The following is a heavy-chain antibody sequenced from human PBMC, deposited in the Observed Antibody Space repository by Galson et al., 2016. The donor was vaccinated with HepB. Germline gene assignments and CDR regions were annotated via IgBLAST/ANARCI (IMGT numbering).Heavy chain of an antibody. V-gene: IGHV4-39*07. CDR1: GGSISRSSDC. CDR3: ARGSASVGYYYVSDRNYFDQ. J-gene: IGHJ4*02. Sequence: SETLSLTCSVSGGSISRSSDCWGWIRQPPGKGLEWIGTMYYSGKTSYISSLKSRVTISVDRSKNHFSVKLSSVTAADTAVYYCARGSASVGYYYVSDRNYFDQWGQGTLVTVSS. CDR2: MYYSGKT. D-gene: IGHD3-3*01.